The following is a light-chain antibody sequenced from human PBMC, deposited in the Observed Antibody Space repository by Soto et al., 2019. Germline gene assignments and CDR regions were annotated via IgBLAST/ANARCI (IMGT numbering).Light chain of an antibody. CDR3: QQYNSYSWT. V-gene: IGKV1-5*03. CDR2: KAS. CDR1: QSISSW. J-gene: IGKJ1*01. Sequence: DIQITLSPSTLSASVGDRVTITCRASQSISSWLAWYQQNPGKAPKLLIYKASSLESGVPSRFSGSGSGTEFTLTISSLQPDDFATYYCQQYNSYSWTLGQGTKVDIK.